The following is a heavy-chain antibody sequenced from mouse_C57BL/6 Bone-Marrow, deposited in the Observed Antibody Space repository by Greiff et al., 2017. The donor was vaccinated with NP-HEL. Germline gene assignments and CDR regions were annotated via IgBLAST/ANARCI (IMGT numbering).Heavy chain of an antibody. Sequence: QVHVKQPGAELVRPGSSVKLSCKASGYTFTSYWMHWVKQRPIQGLEWIGNIDPSDSETHYNQKFKDKATLTVDKSSSTAYMQLSSLTSEDSAVYYCARRVSWDEAWFAYWGQGTLVTVSA. CDR3: ARRVSWDEAWFAY. J-gene: IGHJ3*01. V-gene: IGHV1-52*01. CDR1: GYTFTSYW. CDR2: IDPSDSET. D-gene: IGHD4-1*01.